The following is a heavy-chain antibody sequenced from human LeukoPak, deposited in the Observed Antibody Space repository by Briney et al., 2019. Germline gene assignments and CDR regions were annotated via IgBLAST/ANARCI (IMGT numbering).Heavy chain of an antibody. V-gene: IGHV3-15*01. CDR3: TEGTTR. J-gene: IGHJ4*02. D-gene: IGHD2-15*01. Sequence: GGSLRLSCGASGFTFSSYAMSWVRQAPGKGLEWVGRIKNKAHGGTIDYAAPVKGRFTISRDDSINMLFLQMNSLKTEDTAMYYCTEGTTRWGQGTLVTVSS. CDR2: IKNKAHGGTI. CDR1: GFTFSSYA.